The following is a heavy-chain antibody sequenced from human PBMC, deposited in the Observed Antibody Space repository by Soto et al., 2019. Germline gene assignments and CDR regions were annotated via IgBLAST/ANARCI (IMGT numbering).Heavy chain of an antibody. V-gene: IGHV4-59*08. CDR3: ARRSGGNSYYLDS. D-gene: IGHD2-21*02. CDR2: IYYSGST. J-gene: IGHJ4*02. CDR1: SGSISSYY. Sequence: SETLSLTCTVSSGSISSYYWSWIRQPPGKGLEWIAYIYYSGSTNYNPSLKSRVTISVDTSKNQFSLKLSSVTAADTAVYYCARRSGGNSYYLDSWGQGTLVTVSS.